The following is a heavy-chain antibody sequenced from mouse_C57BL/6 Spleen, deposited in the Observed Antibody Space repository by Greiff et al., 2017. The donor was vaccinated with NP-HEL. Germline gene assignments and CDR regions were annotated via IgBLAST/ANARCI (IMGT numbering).Heavy chain of an antibody. V-gene: IGHV1-55*01. CDR3: ATYCDFDGYFDV. CDR2: IYPGSGST. Sequence: QVQLQQSGAELVKPGASVKMSCTASGYTFTSYWITWVKQRPGQGLEWIGDIYPGSGSTNYNEKFKSKVTLTVATSYSNAYMQLSSLTSNDSAVFYSATYCDFDGYFDVWGKGTTLTVSS. D-gene: IGHD2-4*01. CDR1: GYTFTSYW. J-gene: IGHJ1*03.